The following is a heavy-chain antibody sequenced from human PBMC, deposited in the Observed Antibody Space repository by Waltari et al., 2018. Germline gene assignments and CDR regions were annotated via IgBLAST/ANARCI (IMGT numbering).Heavy chain of an antibody. CDR1: GFTFSSYS. CDR3: ARDPQLGGFDY. CDR2: ISSSSSYI. D-gene: IGHD3-16*01. V-gene: IGHV3-21*01. J-gene: IGHJ4*02. Sequence: EVQLVESGGGLVKPGGSLRLSCAASGFTFSSYSMNWVRQAPGKGREWVSSISSSSSYIYYADSVKGRFTISRDNAKNSLYLQMNSLRAEDTAVYYCARDPQLGGFDYWGQGTLVTVSS.